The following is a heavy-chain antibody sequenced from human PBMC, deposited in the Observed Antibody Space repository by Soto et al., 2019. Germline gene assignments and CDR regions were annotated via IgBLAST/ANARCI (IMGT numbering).Heavy chain of an antibody. V-gene: IGHV4-31*03. Sequence: QVQLQESGPGLVKPSQTLSLTCTVSGGSISSGGYYWSWIRQHPGKGLEWIGYIYYSGSTYYNPSLKCRVTISVDTSKNQFSLKLSSVTAADTAVYYCAREGGYCTNGVCYSGSGFDPWGQGTLVTVSS. CDR3: AREGGYCTNGVCYSGSGFDP. J-gene: IGHJ5*02. CDR1: GGSISSGGYY. CDR2: IYYSGST. D-gene: IGHD2-8*01.